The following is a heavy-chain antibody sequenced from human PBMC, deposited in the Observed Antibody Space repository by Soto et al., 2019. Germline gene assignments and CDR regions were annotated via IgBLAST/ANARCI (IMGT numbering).Heavy chain of an antibody. V-gene: IGHV1-46*01. J-gene: IGHJ6*02. D-gene: IGHD3-9*01. Sequence: QVQLVQSGAEVKKPGASVKVSCKASGHTFTSYYMHWVRQAPGQGLEWSGIINLSAGSTSYAQKFQGGVTITRDTSTRTVYMDMSSLSSEDTAVYYCASRDLDILTTCSYSMDVWGQGTTVTVSS. CDR3: ASRDLDILTTCSYSMDV. CDR1: GHTFTSYY. CDR2: INLSAGST.